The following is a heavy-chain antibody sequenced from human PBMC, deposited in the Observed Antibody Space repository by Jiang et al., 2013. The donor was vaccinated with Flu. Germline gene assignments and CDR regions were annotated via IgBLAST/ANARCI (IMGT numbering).Heavy chain of an antibody. Sequence: EVKKPGASVKVSCKASNYTFTSYGISWVRQAPGQGLEWMGWISGYNGDTNYAQKFQGRVTVTTDTSTSTVYMEMRSLRSDDTAVYYCARDRSLGYGRSPDFDYWGQGTLVTVSS. CDR1: NYTFTSYG. CDR2: ISGYNGDT. V-gene: IGHV1-18*01. J-gene: IGHJ4*02. D-gene: IGHD5-18*01. CDR3: ARDRSLGYGRSPDFDY.